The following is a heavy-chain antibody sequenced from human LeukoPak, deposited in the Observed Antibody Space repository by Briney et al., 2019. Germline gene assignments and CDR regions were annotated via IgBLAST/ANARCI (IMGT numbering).Heavy chain of an antibody. V-gene: IGHV3-48*03. CDR2: IDGSGNSI. J-gene: IGHJ4*02. CDR1: GFTFNIYE. D-gene: IGHD2-21*01. CDR3: ARECLTCGGDSSDY. Sequence: PGGSLRLSCAASGFTFNIYEFNWVRQAPGKGLEWLSYIDGSGNSIYYADSVKGRFTISRDNAKSSLYLQMSSLRADDTAVYYCARECLTCGGDSSDYWGQGALVTVSS.